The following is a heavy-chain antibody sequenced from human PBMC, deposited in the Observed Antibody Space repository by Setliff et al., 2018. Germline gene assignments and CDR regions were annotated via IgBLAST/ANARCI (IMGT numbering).Heavy chain of an antibody. CDR2: IHYLGTT. Sequence: SETLSLTCTVSGASISSGTYYWGWIRQPPGKGLEWIGRIHYLGTTYSNASLASRLTMSVDTSKNQFSLRLTSMTAADTAVYYCARTGTYRYFDHWGQGTLVTVSS. CDR1: GASISSGTYY. CDR3: ARTGTYRYFDH. V-gene: IGHV4-39*01. D-gene: IGHD1-1*01. J-gene: IGHJ4*02.